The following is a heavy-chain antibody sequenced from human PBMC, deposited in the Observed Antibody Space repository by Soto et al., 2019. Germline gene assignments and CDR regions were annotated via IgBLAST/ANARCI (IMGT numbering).Heavy chain of an antibody. D-gene: IGHD3-3*01. CDR2: ISSSGSTI. CDR1: GFTFSDYY. J-gene: IGHJ4*02. Sequence: QVQLVESGGGLVKPGGSLRLSCAASGFTFSDYYMSWIRQAPGKGLEWVSSISSSGSTIYYADSVKGRVTISRANAKTSLYLQMNSLRAEDTAVYYCARAGTLRFLEWLHHGVTFDYWGQGTLVTVSS. V-gene: IGHV3-11*01. CDR3: ARAGTLRFLEWLHHGVTFDY.